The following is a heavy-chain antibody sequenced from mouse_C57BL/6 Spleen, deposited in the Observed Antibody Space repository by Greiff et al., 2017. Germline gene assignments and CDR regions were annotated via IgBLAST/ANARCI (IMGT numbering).Heavy chain of an antibody. CDR2: IDPETGGT. CDR1: GYTFTDYE. D-gene: IGHD2-5*01. CDR3: TRSGYYSNTYDFGC. V-gene: IGHV1-15*01. J-gene: IGHJ2*01. Sequence: VKLMEPGAELVRPGASVTLSCKASGYTFTDYEMHWVKQTPVHGLEWIGAIDPETGGTAYNQKFKGKAILTADKSSSTAYMELRSLTSEDSAVYYCTRSGYYSNTYDFGCWGHGPTLSVAS.